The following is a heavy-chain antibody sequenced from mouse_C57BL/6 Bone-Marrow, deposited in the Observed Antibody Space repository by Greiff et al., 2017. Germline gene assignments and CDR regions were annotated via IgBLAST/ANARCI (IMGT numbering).Heavy chain of an antibody. CDR3: VTGPAFAY. CDR2: IDPSDSYT. J-gene: IGHJ3*01. Sequence: VQLQQPGAELVKPGASVKLSCTASGYTFTSYWMQWVKQRPGQGLEWIGEIDPSDSYTNYNQKFKGQATLSVDTSSSTAYMQLSSLTSEDSAVYYCVTGPAFAYWGQGTLVTVSA. V-gene: IGHV1-50*01. CDR1: GYTFTSYW. D-gene: IGHD4-1*01.